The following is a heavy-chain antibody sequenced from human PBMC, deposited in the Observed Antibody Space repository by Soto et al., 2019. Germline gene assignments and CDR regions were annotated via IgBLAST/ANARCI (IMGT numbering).Heavy chain of an antibody. CDR2: IHYSGNT. V-gene: IGHV4-31*03. CDR3: ATNHDDISGRTPLLFDS. Sequence: QVQLQESGPGLVKPSQTLSLTCTVSGGSIGSGGYYWDWIRQHPGKGPEWIGYIHYSGNTYYNPYLKNRLTISLDTSKNQFSLHLSSVTAADTAVYYCATNHDDISGRTPLLFDSWGQGTLVTVSS. CDR1: GGSIGSGGYY. J-gene: IGHJ4*02. D-gene: IGHD3-22*01.